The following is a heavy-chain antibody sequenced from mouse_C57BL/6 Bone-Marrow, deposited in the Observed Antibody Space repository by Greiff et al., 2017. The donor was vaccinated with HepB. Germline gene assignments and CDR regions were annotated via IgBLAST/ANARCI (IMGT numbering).Heavy chain of an antibody. Sequence: QVQLQQPGAELVMPGASVKLSCKASGYTFTSYWMHWVKQRPGQGLEWIGEIDPSDSYTNYNQKFKGKSTLTVDKSSSTAYMQLSSLTSEDSAVYYCARSGSSWFTYWGQGTLVTDSA. CDR2: IDPSDSYT. J-gene: IGHJ3*01. CDR3: ARSGSSWFTY. CDR1: GYTFTSYW. D-gene: IGHD3-2*02. V-gene: IGHV1-69*01.